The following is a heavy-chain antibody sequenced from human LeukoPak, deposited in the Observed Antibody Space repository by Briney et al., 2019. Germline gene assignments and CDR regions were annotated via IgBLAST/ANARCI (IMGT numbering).Heavy chain of an antibody. D-gene: IGHD3-10*01. V-gene: IGHV4-59*12. CDR3: AREVRGVAYFDY. Sequence: PSETLSLTCTVSGGSISSYYWSWIRQPPGKGLEWIGYIYYSGSTNYNPSLKSRVTISVDTSKNQFSLKLSSVTAADTAVYYCAREVRGVAYFDYWGQGTLVTVSS. J-gene: IGHJ4*02. CDR2: IYYSGST. CDR1: GGSISSYY.